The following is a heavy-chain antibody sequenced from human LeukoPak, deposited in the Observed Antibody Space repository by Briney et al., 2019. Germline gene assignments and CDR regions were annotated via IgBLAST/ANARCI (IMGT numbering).Heavy chain of an antibody. V-gene: IGHV3-48*01. CDR2: ISSSSSTI. D-gene: IGHD6-25*01. Sequence: PGGSLRLSCAASGFTFSSYSMNWVRQAPGKGLEWVSYISSSSSTIYYADSVKGRFTISRDNSKNTLYLQMNSLGAEDMAVYYCAKDAALVPGYFQHWGQGTLVTVSS. CDR1: GFTFSSYS. J-gene: IGHJ1*01. CDR3: AKDAALVPGYFQH.